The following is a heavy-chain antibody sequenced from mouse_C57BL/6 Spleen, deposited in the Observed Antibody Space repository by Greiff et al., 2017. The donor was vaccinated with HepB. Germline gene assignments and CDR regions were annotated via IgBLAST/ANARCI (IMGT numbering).Heavy chain of an antibody. D-gene: IGHD1-1*01. CDR2: INPNNGGT. J-gene: IGHJ1*03. CDR1: GYTFTDYY. CDR3: ASIGYGSSYWYFDV. Sequence: VQLQQSGPELVKPGASVKISCKASGYTFTDYYMNWVKQSHGKSLEWIGDINPNNGGTSYNQKFKGKATLTVDKSSSTAYMELRSLTSEDSAVYYCASIGYGSSYWYFDVWGTGTTVTVSS. V-gene: IGHV1-26*01.